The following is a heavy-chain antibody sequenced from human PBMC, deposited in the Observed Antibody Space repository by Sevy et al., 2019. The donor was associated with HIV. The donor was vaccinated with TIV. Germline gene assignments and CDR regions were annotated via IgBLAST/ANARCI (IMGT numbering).Heavy chain of an antibody. J-gene: IGHJ6*02. CDR1: GFTFDDYA. D-gene: IGHD1-26*01. CDR3: AKGSGSYYYSGMDV. V-gene: IGHV3-9*03. CDR2: ISWNSGSI. Sequence: GGSLRLSCAASGFTFDDYAMHWVRQAPGKGLEWVSGISWNSGSIGYADSVKGRFTISRDNARKSLYLQMNSLRPEDMAFYYCAKGSGSYYYSGMDVWGHGTTVTVSS.